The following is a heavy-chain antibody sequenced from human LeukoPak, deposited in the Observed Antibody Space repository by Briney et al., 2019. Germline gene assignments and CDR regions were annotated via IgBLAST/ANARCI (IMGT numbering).Heavy chain of an antibody. CDR1: GYTFTSYG. V-gene: IGHV1-18*01. CDR3: ARDLRRGSSSWYVSGGDY. Sequence: ASVKVSYKTSGYTFTSYGISWVRQAPGQGLEWMGWISGYNGNTNYTQKLQGRVTMTTDTSTSTAYMELRSLRSDDTAVYYCARDLRRGSSSWYVSGGDYWGQGTLVTVSS. CDR2: ISGYNGNT. D-gene: IGHD6-13*01. J-gene: IGHJ4*02.